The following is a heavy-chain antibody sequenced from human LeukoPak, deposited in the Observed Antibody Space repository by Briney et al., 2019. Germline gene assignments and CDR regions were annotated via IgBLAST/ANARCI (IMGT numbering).Heavy chain of an antibody. CDR3: ARDASRIQLWPL. V-gene: IGHV4-39*07. J-gene: IGHJ4*02. D-gene: IGHD5-18*01. Sequence: GSLRLSCAASGFTVSSNYMSWVRQPPGKGLEWIGSIYYSGSTHYSPSLKSRVTISVDMSKNQFSLKLSSVTAADTAIYYCARDASRIQLWPLWGQGTLVTVSS. CDR2: IYYSGST. CDR1: GFTVSSNY.